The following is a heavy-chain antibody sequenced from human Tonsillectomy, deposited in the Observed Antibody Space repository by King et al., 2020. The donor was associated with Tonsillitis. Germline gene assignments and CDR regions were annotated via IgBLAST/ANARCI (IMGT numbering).Heavy chain of an antibody. V-gene: IGHV2-5*01. CDR2: IYLNDVK. CDR3: AHQGDILTGYDY. D-gene: IGHD3-9*01. Sequence: TLKESGPTLVKPTQTLTLTCTFSGFSLRPSGVGVGWIRQPPVKALEWLALIYLNDVKRYSLSLKSRLTITKDTSKNQVVLTITNMDPVDTATYYCAHQGDILTGYDYWGQGTLVTVAS. CDR1: GFSLRPSGVG. J-gene: IGHJ4*02.